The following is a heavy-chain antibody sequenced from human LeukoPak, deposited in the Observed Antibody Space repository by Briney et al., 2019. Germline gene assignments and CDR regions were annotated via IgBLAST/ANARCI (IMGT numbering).Heavy chain of an antibody. D-gene: IGHD2-8*01. Sequence: EGSLRLSCAASGFTVSSNYMSWVRQAPGKGLEWVSVIYSGGSTYYADSVKGRFTISRDNSKNTLYLQMNSLRAEDTAVYYCAREGXAXEWDYWGQGTLVTVSS. V-gene: IGHV3-66*01. J-gene: IGHJ4*02. CDR3: AREGXAXEWDY. CDR1: GFTVSSNY. CDR2: IYSGGST.